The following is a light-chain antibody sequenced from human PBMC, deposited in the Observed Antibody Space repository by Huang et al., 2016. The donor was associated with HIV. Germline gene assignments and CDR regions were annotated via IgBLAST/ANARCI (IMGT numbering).Light chain of an antibody. Sequence: DIVMTQSPDSLAVSLGERATINCKSSQGVLYSSNNKNYLAWYQQKPGQPPKLLIYLASTREAGVPGRFSGSGSGTDFTLTISSLQAEDVAVYYCQQYYSTLTFGGGTKVEIK. CDR3: QQYYSTLT. CDR2: LAS. CDR1: QGVLYSSNNKNY. J-gene: IGKJ4*01. V-gene: IGKV4-1*01.